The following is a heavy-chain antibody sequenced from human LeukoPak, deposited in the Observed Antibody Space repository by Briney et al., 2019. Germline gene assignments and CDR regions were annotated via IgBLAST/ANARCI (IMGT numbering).Heavy chain of an antibody. V-gene: IGHV3-7*01. D-gene: IGHD3-10*01. J-gene: IGHJ4*02. CDR2: INQDGSEE. Sequence: GGALRLSCAASGFTFSTYWMSWVRQAPGKGLEWVANINQDGSEEYYVDSVKGRFTISRDNSKNTLYLQMNSLRAEDTAVYYCAKGGPHYGSGSYYAFDYWGQGTLVTVSS. CDR3: AKGGPHYGSGSYYAFDY. CDR1: GFTFSTYW.